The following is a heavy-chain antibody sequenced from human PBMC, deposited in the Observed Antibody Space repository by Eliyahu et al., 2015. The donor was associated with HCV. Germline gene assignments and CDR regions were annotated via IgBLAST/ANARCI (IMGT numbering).Heavy chain of an antibody. CDR2: INTDATTT. CDR1: GFTFSSYW. V-gene: IGHV3-74*01. J-gene: IGHJ4*02. D-gene: IGHD1-20*01. CDR3: VRGTNNWVGIDY. Sequence: EVQLVESGGGLVQPGESLRLSCAASGFTFSSYWMHWVRQVPGEGLVWVSRINTDATTTDYADFVKGRFTISRDNAKNTLYLQMHSLRVEDTAVYYCVRGTNNWVGIDYWGQGTLVTVSS.